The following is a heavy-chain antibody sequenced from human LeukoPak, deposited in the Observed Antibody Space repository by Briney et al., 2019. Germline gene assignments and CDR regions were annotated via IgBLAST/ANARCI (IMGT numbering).Heavy chain of an antibody. Sequence: GGSLRLSCAASGLTFKIYSMNWVPQAPGKGLEWVSPISSSSSHMYYADSVKGRFTISRDNAKNSLYLQMNTLRAEDTAVYYCARDDTSAHFFDYWGQGTLVTVSS. CDR3: ARDDTSAHFFDY. J-gene: IGHJ4*02. V-gene: IGHV3-21*01. CDR2: ISSSSSHM. CDR1: GLTFKIYS. D-gene: IGHD3-10*01.